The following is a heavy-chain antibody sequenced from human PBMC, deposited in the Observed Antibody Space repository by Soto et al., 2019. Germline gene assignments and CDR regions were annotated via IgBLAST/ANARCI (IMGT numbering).Heavy chain of an antibody. CDR1: GGSISSGDFY. V-gene: IGHV4-30-4*01. CDR2: IYYSGSS. J-gene: IGHJ4*02. Sequence: QVQLQESGPGLVKPSQTLSLTCTVSGGSISSGDFYWSWIRQPPGKGLEWIGYIYYSGSSYYNPSLTSRVTISVDTPKTQFSPKLSSVTAADTAVYYCARSGRTTRVDYWGQGTLVTVSS. D-gene: IGHD1-7*01. CDR3: ARSGRTTRVDY.